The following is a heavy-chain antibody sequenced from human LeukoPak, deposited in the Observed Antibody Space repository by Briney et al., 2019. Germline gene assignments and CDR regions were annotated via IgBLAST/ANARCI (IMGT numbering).Heavy chain of an antibody. CDR2: IIPLFGIT. Sequence: ASVKVSCKASGYTFTRYAINWLRQAPGQGLEWMGGIIPLFGITNYAQKLQGRVTLTADESTSTAYMELSSLRSEDTARYYCAKVVYYYYGMDVWGQGTTVTVSS. CDR3: AKVVYYYYGMDV. CDR1: GYTFTRYA. J-gene: IGHJ6*02. V-gene: IGHV1-69*13.